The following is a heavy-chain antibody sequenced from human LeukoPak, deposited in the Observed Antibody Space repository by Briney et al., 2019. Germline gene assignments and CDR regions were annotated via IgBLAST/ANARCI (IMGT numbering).Heavy chain of an antibody. CDR2: INHSGST. Sequence: PSETLSLTCAVYGGSFSCYYWSWIRQPPGKVLEWIGEINHSGSTNYNPSLKSRVTISVDTSKNQFSLKLSSVTAADTAVYYCARGRYYGSGSYYNVLDLDYWGQGTLVSVSS. D-gene: IGHD3-10*01. V-gene: IGHV4-34*01. CDR1: GGSFSCYY. J-gene: IGHJ4*02. CDR3: ARGRYYGSGSYYNVLDLDY.